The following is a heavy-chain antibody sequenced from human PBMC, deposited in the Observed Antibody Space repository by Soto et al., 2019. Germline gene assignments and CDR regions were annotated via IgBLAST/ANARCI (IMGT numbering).Heavy chain of an antibody. CDR3: AKGKANTVFGVNTLFDY. J-gene: IGHJ4*02. Sequence: EVQLLESGGGLVQPGGSLRLSCAASGFFFSSYAMSWVRQAPGKGLEWVSGIGGSGGYKSYADSVKGRFTISRDISTNTVYLQMNIMRAEDTAIYYCAKGKANTVFGVNTLFDYWGQGTLVTVSS. CDR1: GFFFSSYA. D-gene: IGHD3-3*01. V-gene: IGHV3-23*01. CDR2: IGGSGGYK.